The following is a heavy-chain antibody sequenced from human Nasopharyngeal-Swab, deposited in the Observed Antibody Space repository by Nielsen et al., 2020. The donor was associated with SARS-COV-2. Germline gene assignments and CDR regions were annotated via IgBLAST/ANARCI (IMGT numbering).Heavy chain of an antibody. J-gene: IGHJ6*04. V-gene: IGHV4-34*01. CDR2: INHSGST. CDR1: GGSFSGYY. CDR3: ARPLVAARPLSAHKSVDV. Sequence: SETLSLTCAVYGGSFSGYYWSWIRQPPGRGLEWIGEINHSGSTNYNPSLKSRVTISVDTSKNQFSLKLSSVTAADTAVYYCARPLVAARPLSAHKSVDVWGKGTTVTVSS. D-gene: IGHD6-6*01.